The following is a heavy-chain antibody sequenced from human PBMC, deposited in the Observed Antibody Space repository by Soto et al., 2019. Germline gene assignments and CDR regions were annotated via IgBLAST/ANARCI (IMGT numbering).Heavy chain of an antibody. D-gene: IGHD6-13*01. CDR2: IYYSGST. Sequence: SETLSLTCTVSGGSVSSGSYYWSWIRQPPGKGLEWIGYIYYSGSTNYNPSLKSRVTISVDTSKNQFSLKLSSVTAADTAVYYCARASVIAAAGTDYYYGMDVWGQGTTVTVAS. J-gene: IGHJ6*02. CDR1: GGSVSSGSYY. V-gene: IGHV4-61*01. CDR3: ARASVIAAAGTDYYYGMDV.